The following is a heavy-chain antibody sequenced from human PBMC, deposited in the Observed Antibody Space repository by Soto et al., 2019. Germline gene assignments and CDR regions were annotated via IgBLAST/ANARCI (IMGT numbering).Heavy chain of an antibody. CDR2: INHSGNT. D-gene: IGHD1-26*01. Sequence: QVQLQQWSAGLLKPSETLSLTCAVYGKSLSGYYWSWIRQPPGKALEWIGEINHSGNTNYNPSLKSRVTISVDTSKNQLFLNLNSVTAADTAMYYCARHHVRGRTIAGAAEFWGQGTLVTVSS. J-gene: IGHJ4*02. CDR3: ARHHVRGRTIAGAAEF. CDR1: GKSLSGYY. V-gene: IGHV4-34*01.